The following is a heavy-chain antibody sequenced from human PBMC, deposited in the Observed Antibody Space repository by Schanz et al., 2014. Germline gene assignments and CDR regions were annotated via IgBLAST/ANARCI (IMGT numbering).Heavy chain of an antibody. Sequence: QVQLVESGGGLVKPGGSLRLSCAASGFTFSDYYMSWIRQAPGKGLEWVSYIRGTTTYTNYAASVKGRFTISRDNAKNSLYLQMNSLRAEDTAVYYCAREKIMAAAGLVDYWGHGTLVTVSS. D-gene: IGHD6-13*01. J-gene: IGHJ4*01. CDR2: IRGTTTYT. V-gene: IGHV3-11*05. CDR1: GFTFSDYY. CDR3: AREKIMAAAGLVDY.